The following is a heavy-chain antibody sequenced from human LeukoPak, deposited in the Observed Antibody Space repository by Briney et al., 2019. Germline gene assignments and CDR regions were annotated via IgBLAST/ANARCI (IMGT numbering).Heavy chain of an antibody. Sequence: ASVKVSSKASGGTFSSYAISWVRQAPGQGLEWMGGIIPIFGTANYAQKFQGRVTITADESTSTAYMELSSLRSEDTAVYYCARGRDGYTAEYDYWGQGTLVTVSS. CDR1: GGTFSSYA. D-gene: IGHD5-24*01. CDR2: IIPIFGTA. J-gene: IGHJ4*02. V-gene: IGHV1-69*13. CDR3: ARGRDGYTAEYDY.